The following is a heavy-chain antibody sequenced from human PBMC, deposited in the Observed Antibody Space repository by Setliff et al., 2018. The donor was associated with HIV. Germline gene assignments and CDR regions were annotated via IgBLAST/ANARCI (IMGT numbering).Heavy chain of an antibody. Sequence: PSETLSLTCTVSGGSISSETSYWGWIRQSPGKGLEWLGSISYSGNTYYNPSLKSRVTISVDTSKNQFSLKVTSVTAADTAIFYCVRHADFWTSPRGYYFDSWGQGTLVTSPQ. D-gene: IGHD3-3*01. CDR1: GGSISSETSY. CDR3: VRHADFWTSPRGYYFDS. V-gene: IGHV4-39*01. CDR2: ISYSGNT. J-gene: IGHJ4*02.